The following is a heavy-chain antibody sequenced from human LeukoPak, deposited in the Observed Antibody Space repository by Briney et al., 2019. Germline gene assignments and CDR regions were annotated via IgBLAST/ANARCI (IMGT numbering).Heavy chain of an antibody. CDR2: IYHSGST. J-gene: IGHJ5*02. CDR1: GGSIGSGGYS. D-gene: IGHD3-10*01. V-gene: IGHV4-30-2*01. Sequence: SETLSLTCAVSGGSIGSGGYSWSWIRQPPGKGLEWIGYIYHSGSTYYNPSLKSRVTISVDRSKNQFSLKLSSVTAADTAVYHCARGDFTLLRGVIIGNWFDPWGQGTLVTVSS. CDR3: ARGDFTLLRGVIIGNWFDP.